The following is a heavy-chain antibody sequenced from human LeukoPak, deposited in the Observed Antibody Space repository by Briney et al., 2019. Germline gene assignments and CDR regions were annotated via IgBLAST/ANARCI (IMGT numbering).Heavy chain of an antibody. D-gene: IGHD3-22*01. Sequence: SSETLSLTCTVSGGSISSSSYYWGWIRQPPGKGLEWIGSIYYSGSTYYNPSLKSRVTISVDTSKNQFSLKLSSVTAADTAVYYCARTIATIVVVGLFDYWGQGTLVTVSS. CDR3: ARTIATIVVVGLFDY. V-gene: IGHV4-39*07. CDR1: GGSISSSSYY. CDR2: IYYSGST. J-gene: IGHJ4*02.